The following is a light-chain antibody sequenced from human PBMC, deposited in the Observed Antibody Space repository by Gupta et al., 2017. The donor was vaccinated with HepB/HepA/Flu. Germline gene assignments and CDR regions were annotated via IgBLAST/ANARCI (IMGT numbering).Light chain of an antibody. CDR2: KAS. J-gene: IGKJ2*04. CDR1: QSISSW. Sequence: VGDRVTITCRASQSISSWLAWYQQKPGKAPKLLIYKASSLESGVPSRFSGSGSGTEFTLTISSLQPDDFATYYCQQYNSYSCSFGQGTKLEIK. V-gene: IGKV1-5*03. CDR3: QQYNSYSCS.